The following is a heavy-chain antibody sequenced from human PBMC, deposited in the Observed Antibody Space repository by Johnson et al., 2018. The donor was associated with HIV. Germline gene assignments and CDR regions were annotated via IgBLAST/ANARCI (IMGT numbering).Heavy chain of an antibody. CDR2: IYSGGTS. CDR3: ARGKKQWLDEDAFDI. Sequence: VQLVESGGGLVQPGGSLRLSCAASGFSVSSKYMSWVRQAPGKGLEWVSVIYSGGTSYYADSVRGRFTISRDDSKNTLFLQMNSLRVEDTAVYYCARGKKQWLDEDAFDIWGQGTMVTVSS. V-gene: IGHV3-66*01. CDR1: GFSVSSKY. J-gene: IGHJ3*02. D-gene: IGHD6-19*01.